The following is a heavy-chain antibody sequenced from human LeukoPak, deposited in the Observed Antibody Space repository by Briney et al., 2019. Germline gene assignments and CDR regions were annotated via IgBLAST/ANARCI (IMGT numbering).Heavy chain of an antibody. V-gene: IGHV3-11*04. D-gene: IGHD2-15*01. CDR2: VSSGSSTI. J-gene: IGHJ4*02. CDR3: ARDGGRKDDY. CDR1: GFTFSDYY. Sequence: PGGSLRLSCAASGFTFSDYYMSWIRQAPGKALEWVSYVSSGSSTIYYADSVKGRFTVSRDNGKRSLYLHMNSLRAEDTAMYYCARDGGRKDDYWGQGTLVTVSS.